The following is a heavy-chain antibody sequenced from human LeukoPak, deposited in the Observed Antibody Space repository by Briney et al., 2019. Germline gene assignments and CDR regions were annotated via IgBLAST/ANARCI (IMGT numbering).Heavy chain of an antibody. Sequence: SQTLSLTCDVSRGSISSGLYSWSWIRQPLGKGLEWIGYIYHTGSTYYNPSLKSRVTISVDTSKNQFSLRLSSVTAADTAVYYCARLQYCSGTSCYWFDPWGQGTLVTVSS. CDR2: IYHTGST. V-gene: IGHV4-30-2*01. J-gene: IGHJ5*02. CDR1: RGSISSGLYS. CDR3: ARLQYCSGTSCYWFDP. D-gene: IGHD2-2*01.